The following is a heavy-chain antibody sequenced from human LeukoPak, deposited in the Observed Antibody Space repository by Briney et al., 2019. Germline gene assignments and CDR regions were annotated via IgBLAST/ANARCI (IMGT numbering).Heavy chain of an antibody. D-gene: IGHD4-17*01. J-gene: IGHJ5*02. V-gene: IGHV4-39*01. CDR3: ARRTVTNAGNYFGP. CDR2: THYSGTT. CDR1: GGSISNSHY. Sequence: SETLSLTCSVSGGSISNSHYWGWIRPPPGKGLEWIASTHYSGTTYYNPSLKSRVTMSVDTSKNQFSLKLTSVTAADTAIYYCARRTVTNAGNYFGPWGQGTLVTVSP.